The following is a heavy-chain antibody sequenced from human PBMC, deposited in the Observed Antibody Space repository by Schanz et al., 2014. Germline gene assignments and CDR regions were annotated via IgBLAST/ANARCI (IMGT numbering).Heavy chain of an antibody. D-gene: IGHD3-9*01. CDR2: IIPILDKT. Sequence: QVQLVQSGGEVKKPGASATVSCKASGYTFNNHGISWVRQAPGQGLEWMGWIIPILDKTNYAQKFQGRVTMTADKSTSTVYMEVSGLRSEDTAVYYCAKVDRTRYYAMDVWAQGTLVTVSS. CDR3: AKVDRTRYYAMDV. V-gene: IGHV1-69*10. CDR1: GYTFNNHG. J-gene: IGHJ4*02.